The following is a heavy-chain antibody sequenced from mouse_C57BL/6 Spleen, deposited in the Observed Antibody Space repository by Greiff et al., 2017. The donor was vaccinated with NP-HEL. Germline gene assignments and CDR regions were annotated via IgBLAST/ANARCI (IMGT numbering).Heavy chain of an antibody. Sequence: QVQLQQPGAELVKPGASVKMSCKASGYTFTSYWITWVKQRPGQGLEWIGDIYPGSGSTNYNEKFKSKATLTVDTSSSTAYMQLSSLTSEDSAVYYCARRRDYDGYGMDYWGQGTSVTVSS. J-gene: IGHJ4*01. CDR3: ARRRDYDGYGMDY. D-gene: IGHD2-4*01. V-gene: IGHV1-55*01. CDR1: GYTFTSYW. CDR2: IYPGSGST.